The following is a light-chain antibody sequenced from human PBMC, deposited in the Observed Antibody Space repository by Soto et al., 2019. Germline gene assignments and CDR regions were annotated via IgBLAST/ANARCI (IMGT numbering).Light chain of an antibody. CDR3: SSYAGSNNWV. J-gene: IGLJ3*02. CDR1: SSDVGGYNF. V-gene: IGLV2-8*01. CDR2: EVT. Sequence: QSALTQPPSASGSPGQSVTISCTGTSSDVGGYNFVSWYQQYPGKVPKLLIYEVTKRPSGVPDRFSGSKSGNTASLTVSGLQAEDDADYYCSSYAGSNNWVFGGGTKLTVL.